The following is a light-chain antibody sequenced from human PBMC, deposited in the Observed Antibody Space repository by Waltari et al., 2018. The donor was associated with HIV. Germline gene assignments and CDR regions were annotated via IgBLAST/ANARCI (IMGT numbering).Light chain of an antibody. J-gene: IGKJ3*01. V-gene: IGKV1-12*01. CDR2: SAS. CDR3: QQSNNFPLT. Sequence: DIQMTQSPSFVYAAVGDRVTITCRASQNIRLSLAWYQQRPGRAPQLLISSASVLQSGVPSRFSGSGSGTVFTLSISGLHPDDFATYYCQQSNNFPLTFGPGTTV. CDR1: QNIRLS.